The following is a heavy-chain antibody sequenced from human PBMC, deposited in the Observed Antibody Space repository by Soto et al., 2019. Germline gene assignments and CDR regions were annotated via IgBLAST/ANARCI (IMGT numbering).Heavy chain of an antibody. CDR3: ARDNSKDYGHYAGAAFDI. J-gene: IGHJ3*02. CDR1: GGSITSGGYF. D-gene: IGHD4-17*01. CDR2: IYYSGST. V-gene: IGHV4-30-4*01. Sequence: QVQLQESGPGLVKPSQTLSLTCSVSGGSITSGGYFWTWIRQPPGKGPEWIGYIYYSGSTHYNPSLKSRVSISVDTSQNQLSLKLSSVTAADTAVYYCARDNSKDYGHYAGAAFDIWGQGTMVTVSS.